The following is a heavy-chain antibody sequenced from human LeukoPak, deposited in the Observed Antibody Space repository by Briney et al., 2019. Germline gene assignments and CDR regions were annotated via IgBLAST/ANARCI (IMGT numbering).Heavy chain of an antibody. D-gene: IGHD3-10*01. CDR1: GFTFSSYA. CDR2: ISYDGSNK. CDR3: VRGTVYGSGSSHFDY. J-gene: IGHJ4*02. Sequence: PGGSLRLSCAASGFTFSSYAMHWVRQAPGKGLEWVAVISYDGSNKYYADSVKGRFTISRDNSKNTLYLQMNSLRAEDTAVYYCVRGTVYGSGSSHFDYWGQGTLVTVSS. V-gene: IGHV3-30-3*01.